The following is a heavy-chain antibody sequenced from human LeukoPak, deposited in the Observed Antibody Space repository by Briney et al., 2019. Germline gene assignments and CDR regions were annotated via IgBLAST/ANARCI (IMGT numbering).Heavy chain of an antibody. Sequence: SVKVSCKASGGTFSSYAISWVRQAPGQGLEWMGGIIPIFGTANYAQEFQGRVTITADESTSTAYMELSSLRSEDTAVYYCARAIVVVKYYYYGMDVWGQGTTVTVSS. J-gene: IGHJ6*02. CDR3: ARAIVVVKYYYYGMDV. CDR2: IIPIFGTA. CDR1: GGTFSSYA. D-gene: IGHD3-22*01. V-gene: IGHV1-69*01.